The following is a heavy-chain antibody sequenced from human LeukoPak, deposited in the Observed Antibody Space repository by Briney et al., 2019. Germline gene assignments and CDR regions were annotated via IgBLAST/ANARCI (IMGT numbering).Heavy chain of an antibody. CDR3: AKGDHYYDTSGDYYMDV. CDR1: GFTVSSNY. Sequence: GGSLRLSCAASGFTVSSNYMSWVRQAPGKGLEWVSVIYSGGSTYYADSVKGRFTISRDNSKNTLYLQMNSLRAEDTAVYYCAKGDHYYDTSGDYYMDVWGKGTTVTVSS. V-gene: IGHV3-53*01. CDR2: IYSGGST. D-gene: IGHD3-22*01. J-gene: IGHJ6*03.